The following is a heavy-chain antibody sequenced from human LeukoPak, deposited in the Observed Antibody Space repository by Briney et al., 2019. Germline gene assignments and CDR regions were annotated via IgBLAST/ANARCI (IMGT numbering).Heavy chain of an antibody. CDR1: EFTFSRNA. V-gene: IGHV3-23*01. D-gene: IGHD1-26*01. Sequence: GGSLRLSCVASEFTFSRNAMSWVRQAPGKGLEWVSSISPTGGSTYYADSVKGRFTISRDNSKNTLYLQMINLRGEDTAFYYCARDLDSGSYSDAFDIWGQGTMVTVSS. J-gene: IGHJ3*02. CDR3: ARDLDSGSYSDAFDI. CDR2: ISPTGGST.